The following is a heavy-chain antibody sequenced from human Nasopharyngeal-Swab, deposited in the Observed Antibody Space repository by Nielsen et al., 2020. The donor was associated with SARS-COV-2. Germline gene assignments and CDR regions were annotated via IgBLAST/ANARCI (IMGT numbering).Heavy chain of an antibody. CDR1: GGSISSSSYY. D-gene: IGHD3-10*01. Sequence: SETLSLTCTVSGGSISSSSYYWGWIRQPPGKGLEGIGSLYYTGSTYYNPSLKSRVTISVDTSKNQFSLKLSSVTATDTAVYYCARHGGFGKNFDYWGQGTLVTVSS. V-gene: IGHV4-39*01. CDR3: ARHGGFGKNFDY. CDR2: LYYTGST. J-gene: IGHJ4*02.